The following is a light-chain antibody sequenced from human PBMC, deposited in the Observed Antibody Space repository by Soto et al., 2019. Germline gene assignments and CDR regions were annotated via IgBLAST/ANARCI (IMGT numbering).Light chain of an antibody. V-gene: IGLV1-44*01. CDR1: NSNIGSNS. Sequence: QLVLTQPPSASGAPGQRVTISCSGSNSNIGSNSVNWYQHLPGTAPKLLIYTNSQRPSGVPDRFSGSKSGTSASLAISGLQSEDEADYYCAAWEDSLNAYVFGTATKLTVL. CDR3: AAWEDSLNAYV. CDR2: TNS. J-gene: IGLJ1*01.